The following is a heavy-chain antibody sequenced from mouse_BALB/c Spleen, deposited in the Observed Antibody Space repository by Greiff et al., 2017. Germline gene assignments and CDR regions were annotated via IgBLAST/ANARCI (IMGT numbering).Heavy chain of an antibody. CDR3: TRYSYHYEDAMDY. V-gene: IGHV1-5*01. D-gene: IGHD1-2*01. Sequence: VQLQQSGTVLARPGASVKMSCKASGYTFTSYWMHWVKQRPGQGLEWIGAIYPGNSDTSYNQKFKGKAKLTAVTSTSTAYMELSSLTNEDSAVYYCTRYSYHYEDAMDYWGQGTSVTVSS. CDR2: IYPGNSDT. CDR1: GYTFTSYW. J-gene: IGHJ4*01.